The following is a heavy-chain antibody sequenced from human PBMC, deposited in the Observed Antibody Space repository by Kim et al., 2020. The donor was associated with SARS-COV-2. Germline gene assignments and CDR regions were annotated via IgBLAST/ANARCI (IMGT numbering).Heavy chain of an antibody. J-gene: IGHJ5*02. CDR2: K. D-gene: IGHD1-26*01. CDR3: ARGSGWFDP. Sequence: KNYVGSVEGRITISRDNAKNSLYLQMDSLRVEDTAIYYCARGSGWFDPWGQGTLVTVSS. V-gene: IGHV3-7*01.